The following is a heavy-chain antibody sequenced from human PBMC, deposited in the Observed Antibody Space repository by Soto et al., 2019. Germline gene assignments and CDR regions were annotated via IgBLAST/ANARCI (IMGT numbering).Heavy chain of an antibody. Sequence: QIQLMQSGAEVKKPGASVKVSCKASGYTFTSYGIHWVRQAPGQRLEWTGWINAGNGNTKYSEKFQGRVTITRDTSASTVYLELSSLRSEDTAVYYCARDPNDSSAYYPHYYYGMDVWGQGTTVTVSS. CDR2: INAGNGNT. J-gene: IGHJ6*02. D-gene: IGHD3-22*01. CDR3: ARDPNDSSAYYPHYYYGMDV. V-gene: IGHV1-3*01. CDR1: GYTFTSYG.